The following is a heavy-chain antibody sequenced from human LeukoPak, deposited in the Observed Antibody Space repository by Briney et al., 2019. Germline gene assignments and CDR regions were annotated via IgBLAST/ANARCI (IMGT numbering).Heavy chain of an antibody. Sequence: ASVKVSCKASGGTFSSYAISWVRQAPGQGLEWMGWMNPNSGNTGYAQKFQGRVTMTRNTSISTAYMELSSLRSEDTAVYYCARSRGRGYEIRGQGTLVTVSS. V-gene: IGHV1-8*02. CDR2: MNPNSGNT. J-gene: IGHJ4*02. D-gene: IGHD5-12*01. CDR1: GGTFSSYA. CDR3: ARSRGRGYEI.